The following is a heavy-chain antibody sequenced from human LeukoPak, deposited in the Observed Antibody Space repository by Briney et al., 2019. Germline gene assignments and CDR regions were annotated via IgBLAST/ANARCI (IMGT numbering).Heavy chain of an antibody. CDR1: GGTFNSYA. Sequence: GASVKVSCKTSGGTFNSYAISWVRPAPGQGLEWMGGITAIFRTTNYAQKFQGRVTITADESRSTVYMELSSLRSEDTAVYYCARHSGYHSTMYLDYWGQGTLVTVSS. J-gene: IGHJ4*02. V-gene: IGHV1-69*13. CDR2: ITAIFRTT. D-gene: IGHD3-22*01. CDR3: ARHSGYHSTMYLDY.